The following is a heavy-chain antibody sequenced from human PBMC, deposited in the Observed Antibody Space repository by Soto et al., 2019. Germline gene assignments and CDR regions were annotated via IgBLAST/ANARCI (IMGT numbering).Heavy chain of an antibody. Sequence: PGGSLRLSCAPSAFTFTRYSMKWVRQAPGKGLGWVSSISSTTNYIYYADSMKGRFTVSRDNAKNSVYLEMNSLSAEDTAVYYCARESEDLTSNFDYWGQGTLVTVSS. CDR2: ISSTTNYI. CDR1: AFTFTRYS. V-gene: IGHV3-21*01. CDR3: ARESEDLTSNFDY. J-gene: IGHJ4*02.